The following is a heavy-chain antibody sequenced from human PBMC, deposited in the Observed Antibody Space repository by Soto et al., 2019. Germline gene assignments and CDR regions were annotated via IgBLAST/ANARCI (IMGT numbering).Heavy chain of an antibody. Sequence: GGSLRLSCTASGFTFGDYAMSWFRQAPGKGLEWVGFIRSKAYGGTTEYAASVKGRFTISRDDSKSIAYLQMNSLKTEDTAVYYCTRVVYYDILTGYYTRGGESYYYYYMDVWGKGTTVTVSS. CDR1: GFTFGDYA. V-gene: IGHV3-49*03. D-gene: IGHD3-9*01. CDR3: TRVVYYDILTGYYTRGGESYYYYYMDV. CDR2: IRSKAYGGTT. J-gene: IGHJ6*03.